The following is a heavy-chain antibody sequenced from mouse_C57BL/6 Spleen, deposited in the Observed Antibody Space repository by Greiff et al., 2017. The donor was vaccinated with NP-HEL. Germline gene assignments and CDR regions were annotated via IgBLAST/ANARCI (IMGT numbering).Heavy chain of an antibody. V-gene: IGHV1-69*01. CDR1: GYTFTSYW. D-gene: IGHD1-1*01. CDR2: IDPSDSYT. Sequence: QVQLQQPGAELVMPGASVKLSCKASGYTFTSYWMHWVKHRPGQGLEWIGEIDPSDSYTNYNQKFKGKSTLTVDKSSSTAYMQLSSLTSEDSAVYYCAVLRYGYAMDYWGQGTSVTVSS. J-gene: IGHJ4*01. CDR3: AVLRYGYAMDY.